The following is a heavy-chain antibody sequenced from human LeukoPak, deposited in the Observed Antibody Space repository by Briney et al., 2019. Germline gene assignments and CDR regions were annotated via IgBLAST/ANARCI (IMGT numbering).Heavy chain of an antibody. J-gene: IGHJ4*02. CDR2: INHSGST. CDR1: GGSFSGYY. CDR3: ARGGRGLGF. V-gene: IGHV4-34*01. Sequence: SETLSLTCAVYGGSFSGYYWSWIRQPPVKGLEWIGEINHSGSTNYNPSLKSRVTISVDTSKNQFSLKLSSVTAADTAVYYCARGGRGLGFWGQGTLVTVSS.